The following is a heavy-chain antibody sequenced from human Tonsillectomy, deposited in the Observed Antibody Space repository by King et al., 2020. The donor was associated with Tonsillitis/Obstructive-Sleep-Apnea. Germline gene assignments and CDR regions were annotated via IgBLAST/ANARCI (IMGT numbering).Heavy chain of an antibody. CDR1: GFTFSSYG. Sequence: VQLVESGGGVVQPGRSLRLSCAASGFTFSSYGMHWVRQAPGKGLEWVAVIWYDGSNKYYADSVKGRFTISRDNSKNTLYLQMNSLRAEETAVYYCARMTTGGIGYWGQGTLVTVSS. J-gene: IGHJ4*02. D-gene: IGHD4-11*01. CDR2: IWYDGSNK. V-gene: IGHV3-33*01. CDR3: ARMTTGGIGY.